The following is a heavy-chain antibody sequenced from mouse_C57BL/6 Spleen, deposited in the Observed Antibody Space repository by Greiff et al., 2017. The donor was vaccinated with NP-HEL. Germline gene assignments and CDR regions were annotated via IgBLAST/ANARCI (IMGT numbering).Heavy chain of an antibody. D-gene: IGHD1-1*01. CDR1: GYTFTSYW. J-gene: IGHJ2*01. CDR2: FYPGNGDT. V-gene: IGHV1-5*01. CDR3: TRDYGSSYGVDY. Sequence: VQLHQSGTVLARPGASVKMSCKTSGYTFTSYWMHWVKQRPGRGLDWIGAFYPGNGDTSYNQKFKGKAKLTAATSASTAYMELSSLTNEDSAVYYCTRDYGSSYGVDYWGQGTTLTVSS.